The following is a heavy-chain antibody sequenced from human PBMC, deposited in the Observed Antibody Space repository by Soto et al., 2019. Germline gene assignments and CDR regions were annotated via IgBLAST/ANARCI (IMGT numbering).Heavy chain of an antibody. CDR3: ARGPTIYGDYVGYFQH. J-gene: IGHJ1*01. CDR1: GGTFSSYA. V-gene: IGHV1-69*11. D-gene: IGHD4-17*01. CDR2: IIPILGTA. Sequence: QVQLVQSGAEVKKPGSSVKVSCKASGGTFSSYAISWVRQAPGQGLEWMGGIIPILGTANYAQKFQGRVTITADESTSTAYMELSSLRSEDTAVYYCARGPTIYGDYVGYFQHWGQGTLVTVSS.